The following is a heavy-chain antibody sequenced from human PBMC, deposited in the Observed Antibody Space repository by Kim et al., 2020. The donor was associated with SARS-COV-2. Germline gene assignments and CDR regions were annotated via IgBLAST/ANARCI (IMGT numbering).Heavy chain of an antibody. CDR2: ITGTGGST. CDR3: ARGSGYYDY. Sequence: GGSLRLSCAASGFTFSSYATFWVRQAPGKGLEWVSAITGTGGSTYYADSVKGRFTISRDNSKNTLYLQMNSLRDEDTAVYYCARGSGYYDYWGQGTLVRLL. J-gene: IGHJ4*01. V-gene: IGHV3-23*01. D-gene: IGHD2-15*01. CDR1: GFTFSSYA.